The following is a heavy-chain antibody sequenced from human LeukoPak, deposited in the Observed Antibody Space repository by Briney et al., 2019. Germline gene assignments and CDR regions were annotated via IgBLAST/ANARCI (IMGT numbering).Heavy chain of an antibody. V-gene: IGHV3-74*01. D-gene: IGHD5-18*01. J-gene: IGHJ4*02. Sequence: PGGSLRLSCAASGFTFSSYWMHWVRQAPGKGLVWVSRINSDGSSTSYADSVKGRFTISRDNAKNTLYLQMNSLRAEDTAVYYCARDASTQYSYGYYYFDYWGQGTLVTVSS. CDR2: INSDGSST. CDR3: ARDASTQYSYGYYYFDY. CDR1: GFTFSSYW.